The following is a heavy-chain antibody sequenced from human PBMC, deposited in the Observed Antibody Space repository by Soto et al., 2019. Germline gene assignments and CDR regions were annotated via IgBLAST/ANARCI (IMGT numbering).Heavy chain of an antibody. J-gene: IGHJ4*02. Sequence: QVQLVESGGGVVQPGRSLRLSCAASGFTFSSYGMHWVRQAPGKGLKWVAVISYDGSNKYYADSVKGRFTISRDNSKNTLYLQMNSLRAEDTAVYYCVQYGDYVFDYWGQGTLVTVSS. CDR3: VQYGDYVFDY. CDR1: GFTFSSYG. V-gene: IGHV3-30*03. D-gene: IGHD4-17*01. CDR2: ISYDGSNK.